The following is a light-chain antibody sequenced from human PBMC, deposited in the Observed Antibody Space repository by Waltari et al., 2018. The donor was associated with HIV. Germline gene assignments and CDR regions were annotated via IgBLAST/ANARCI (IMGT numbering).Light chain of an antibody. Sequence: QAGLAQPPSASADLDLTAKLTCSGNENNVGYQGAAWLQHHQGHPPKLLTYRNDGRPSGVSDRFFASRSGDTASLIISGLQPEDEADYYCLAWDTAFSGWVFGSGTHLIV. J-gene: IGLJ3*02. CDR1: ENNVGYQG. CDR2: RND. V-gene: IGLV10-54*04. CDR3: LAWDTAFSGWV.